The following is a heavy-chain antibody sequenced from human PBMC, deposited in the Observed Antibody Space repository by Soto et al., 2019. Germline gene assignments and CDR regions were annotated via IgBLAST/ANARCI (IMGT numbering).Heavy chain of an antibody. Sequence: SETLCLTCTVSGGSISSSSYYWGWIRQPPGKGLEWIGSIYYSGSTYYNPSLKSRVTISVDTSKNQFSLKLSSVAAADTAVYYCARHRQLVPPGYFDYWGQGTLVTVSS. CDR1: GGSISSSSYY. CDR3: ARHRQLVPPGYFDY. CDR2: IYYSGST. V-gene: IGHV4-39*01. D-gene: IGHD6-6*01. J-gene: IGHJ4*02.